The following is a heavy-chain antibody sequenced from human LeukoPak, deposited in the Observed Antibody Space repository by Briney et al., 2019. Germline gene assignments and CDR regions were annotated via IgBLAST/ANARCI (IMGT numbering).Heavy chain of an antibody. CDR2: IWNDGSNK. CDR3: ARSVYGSGTGDAFDI. J-gene: IGHJ3*02. D-gene: IGHD3-10*01. CDR1: GFTFRDFG. V-gene: IGHV3-33*01. Sequence: GGPLRLSCEASGFTFRDFGFHWVRQAPGRGREWVAVIWNDGSNKYYAASVKGRFTFSRDDSKNTLYLQMNSLRAEDPAVYYCARSVYGSGTGDAFDIWGQGTMVTVS.